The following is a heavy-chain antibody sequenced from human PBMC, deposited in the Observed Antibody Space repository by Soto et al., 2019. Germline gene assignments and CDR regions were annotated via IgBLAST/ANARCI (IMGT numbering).Heavy chain of an antibody. Sequence: ASVKVSCKASGYTFSGYYIHWLRQAPGQGLEWMGWINPNSGGPNYAQKFQGRVTVTRDTPTSTAYMELSRLTSDDTAVYYCARSLTAGYFDIPGCYTGQPYCFGVWGQGTTVTVSS. J-gene: IGHJ6*02. CDR3: ARSLTAGYFDIPGCYTGQPYCFGV. CDR1: GYTFSGYY. CDR2: INPNSGGP. D-gene: IGHD3-9*01. V-gene: IGHV1-2*02.